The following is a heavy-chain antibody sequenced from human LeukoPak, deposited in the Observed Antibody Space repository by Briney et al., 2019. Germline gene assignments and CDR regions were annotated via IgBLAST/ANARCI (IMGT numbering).Heavy chain of an antibody. Sequence: ASVKVSCKASGYTFTSYYMHWVRQAPGQGLEWMGIINPSGGSTSYAQKFQGRVTMTRDTSTSTVYMEPSSLRSEDTAVYYCARDLGGKYGYDAFDIWGQGTMVTVSS. CDR3: ARDLGGKYGYDAFDI. V-gene: IGHV1-46*01. J-gene: IGHJ3*02. CDR1: GYTFTSYY. CDR2: INPSGGST. D-gene: IGHD2-2*01.